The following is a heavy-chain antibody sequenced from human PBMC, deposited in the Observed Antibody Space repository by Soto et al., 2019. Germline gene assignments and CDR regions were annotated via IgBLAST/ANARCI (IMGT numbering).Heavy chain of an antibody. CDR1: GFTFSSYA. CDR2: ISYDGSNK. CDR3: ARGTVTTLYYYGMAV. V-gene: IGHV3-30-3*01. J-gene: IGHJ6*02. D-gene: IGHD4-17*01. Sequence: QVQLVESGGGVVQPGRSLRLSCAASGFTFSSYAMHWVRQAPGKGLEWVAVISYDGSNKYYADSVKGRFTISRDNSKNTLYLQMNSMRAEDTAVYYCARGTVTTLYYYGMAVWGQGTTVTVSS.